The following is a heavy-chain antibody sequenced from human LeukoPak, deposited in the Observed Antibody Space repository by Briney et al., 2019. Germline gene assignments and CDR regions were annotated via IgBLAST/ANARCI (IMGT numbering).Heavy chain of an antibody. D-gene: IGHD1-26*01. V-gene: IGHV4-34*01. CDR3: ATSIVGGFFD. CDR2: INHSGST. Sequence: SETLSLTCAVYGGSFSGYYWSWIRQPPGKGLEWIGEINHSGSTNYNPSLKSRVTISVDTSKNQFSLKLSSVTAADTAVYYCATSIVGGFFDWGQGTLVTVSS. CDR1: GGSFSGYY. J-gene: IGHJ4*02.